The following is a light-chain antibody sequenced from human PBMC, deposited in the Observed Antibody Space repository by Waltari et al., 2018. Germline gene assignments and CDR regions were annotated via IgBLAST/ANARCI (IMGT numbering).Light chain of an antibody. V-gene: IGKV4-1*01. CDR1: LSILSNSNNKNY. CDR3: HQYYNTPRT. Sequence: DIVMTQSPDSLAVYLGERANIHFRSSLSILSNSNNKNYLPWYQQKSGQHPKLLIYWASTRESGVPDRFSGSVSGTTFTLTISSLQAEDVAVYYCHQYYNTPRTFGRGTKVEIK. CDR2: WAS. J-gene: IGKJ4*02.